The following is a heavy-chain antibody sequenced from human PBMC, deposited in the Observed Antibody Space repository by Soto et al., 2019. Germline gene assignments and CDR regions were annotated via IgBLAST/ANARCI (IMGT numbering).Heavy chain of an antibody. CDR1: GVSITGSY. D-gene: IGHD1-26*01. Sequence: SLSLTCTVSGVSITGSYWSWIRQTPGKTLEWIGYIYHSGTTTYNPSLKSRVSISVDTSKNQFSLRLTSVIAADTAVYYCARDMPYGAGSLAGCDYWGQGIRVTVS. CDR3: ARDMPYGAGSLAGCDY. CDR2: IYHSGTT. V-gene: IGHV4-59*01. J-gene: IGHJ4*02.